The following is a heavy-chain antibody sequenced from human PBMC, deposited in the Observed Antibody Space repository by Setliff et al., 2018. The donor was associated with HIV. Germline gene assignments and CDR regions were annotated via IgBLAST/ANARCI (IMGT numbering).Heavy chain of an antibody. J-gene: IGHJ2*01. CDR3: AKDRTAYGDHVLGPSFDL. V-gene: IGHV3-21*04. CDR1: GFTFSNYS. Sequence: GSLRLSCAASGFTFSNYSMNWVRQTPGKGLEWVSSISASATYIYYADSVKGRFTTSRDNAKNALYLQMNSLRAEDTAVYYCAKDRTAYGDHVLGPSFDLWGRGTLVTVSS. CDR2: ISASATYI. D-gene: IGHD4-17*01.